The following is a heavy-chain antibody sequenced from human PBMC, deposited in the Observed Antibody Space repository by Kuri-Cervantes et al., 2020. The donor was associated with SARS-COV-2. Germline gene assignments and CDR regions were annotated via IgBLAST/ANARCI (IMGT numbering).Heavy chain of an antibody. V-gene: IGHV4-4*07. CDR1: GGSISSYY. CDR2: IYTSGST. Sequence: SETLSLTCTVSGGSISSYYWSWIRQPAGKGLEWIGRIYTSGSTNYNPSLKSRVTMSVDTSKNQFSLKLSSVTAADTAVYYCARSAFGATYYDFWSGFDYWGQGTLVTVSS. D-gene: IGHD3-3*01. CDR3: ARSAFGATYYDFWSGFDY. J-gene: IGHJ4*02.